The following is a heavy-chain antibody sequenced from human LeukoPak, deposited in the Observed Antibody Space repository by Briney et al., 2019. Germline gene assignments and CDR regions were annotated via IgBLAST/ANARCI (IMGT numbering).Heavy chain of an antibody. CDR2: ISYDGSNK. D-gene: IGHD6-13*01. CDR3: AKDSSPYSSSWLFDY. CDR1: GFTFSSYG. Sequence: GGSLRLSRAASGFTFSSYGMHWVRQAPGKGLEWVAVISYDGSNKYYADSVKGRFTISRDNSKNTLYLQMNSLRAEGTAVYYCAKDSSPYSSSWLFDYWGQGTLVTVSS. J-gene: IGHJ4*02. V-gene: IGHV3-30*18.